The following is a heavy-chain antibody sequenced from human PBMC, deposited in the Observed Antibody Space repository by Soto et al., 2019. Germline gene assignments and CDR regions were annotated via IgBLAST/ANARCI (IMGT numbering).Heavy chain of an antibody. J-gene: IGHJ6*03. CDR3: ATITRAYYMDV. CDR2: IYYSGSS. D-gene: IGHD3-10*01. CDR1: GGSICSSSYY. V-gene: IGHV4-39*01. Sequence: SETLSLTCSVSGGSICSSSYYWGWIRQPPGKGLEWIGSIYYSGSSYYNPSLKGRVTLPVDTSENKFSLRLSSVTAADTAVYYCATITRAYYMDVWGKGTTVTVSS.